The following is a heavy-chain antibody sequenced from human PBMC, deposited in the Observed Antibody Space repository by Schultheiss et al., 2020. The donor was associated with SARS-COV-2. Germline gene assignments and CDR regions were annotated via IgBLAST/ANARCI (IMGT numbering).Heavy chain of an antibody. J-gene: IGHJ4*02. CDR2: ISYDGSNK. V-gene: IGHV3-30-3*01. CDR3: ARDRGSGSYLSY. D-gene: IGHD3-10*01. CDR1: GFTFSSYA. Sequence: GESLKISCAASGFTFSSYAMHWVRQAPGKGLEWVAVISYDGSNKYYADSVKGRFTISRDNSKNTLYLQMNSLRAEDTAVYYCARDRGSGSYLSYWGQGTLVTVSS.